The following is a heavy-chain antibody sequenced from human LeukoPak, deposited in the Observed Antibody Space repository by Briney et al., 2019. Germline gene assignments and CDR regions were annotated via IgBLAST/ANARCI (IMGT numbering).Heavy chain of an antibody. Sequence: PSETLSLTGTVSGGSFSSGSYYWSWIRQPAGKGLEWIGRIYTSGSTNYNPSLKSRVTISVDTSKNQFSLKLSSVTAADTAVYYCARGGGDWGFHQSDYWGQGTLVTVSS. J-gene: IGHJ4*02. CDR1: GGSFSSGSYY. V-gene: IGHV4-61*02. D-gene: IGHD2-21*01. CDR2: IYTSGST. CDR3: ARGGGDWGFHQSDY.